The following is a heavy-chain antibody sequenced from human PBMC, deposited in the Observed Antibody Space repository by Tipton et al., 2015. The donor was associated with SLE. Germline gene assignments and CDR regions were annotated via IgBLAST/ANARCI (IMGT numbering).Heavy chain of an antibody. D-gene: IGHD3-3*01. Sequence: GLVKPSQTLSLTCSVSGGSISSGRYYWSWIRQPAGKGLEWIGHIYTSGSTNYSPSLKSRVTISIDTSKNQFSLNLSSVTAADTAVYYCARAREAHYDFWSADYPCYFDYWGQGTLVTVSS. J-gene: IGHJ4*02. V-gene: IGHV4-61*02. CDR1: GGSISSGRYY. CDR2: IYTSGST. CDR3: ARAREAHYDFWSADYPCYFDY.